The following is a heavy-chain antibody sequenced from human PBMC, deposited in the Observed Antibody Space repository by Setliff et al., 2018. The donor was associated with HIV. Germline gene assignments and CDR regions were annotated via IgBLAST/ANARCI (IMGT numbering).Heavy chain of an antibody. D-gene: IGHD2-15*01. V-gene: IGHV3-48*01. CDR2: ISSTSATI. CDR1: GFSFGSHS. J-gene: IGHJ5*02. Sequence: PGGSPRLSCAASGFSFGSHSMAWVRQAPGKGLEWVAYISSTSATIFYADSVKGRFTISRDNDEKSLFLQMNDLRAEDSGMYYCARDPVAAVVLGFDNWIDPWGQGTLVTVSS. CDR3: ARDPVAAVVLGFDNWIDP.